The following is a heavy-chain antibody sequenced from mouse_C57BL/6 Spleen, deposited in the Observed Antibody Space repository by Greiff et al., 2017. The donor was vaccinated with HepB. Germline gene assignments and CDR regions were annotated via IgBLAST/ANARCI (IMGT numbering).Heavy chain of an antibody. Sequence: VQLQQSGAELVRPGASVTLSCKASGYTFTDYEMHWVKQTPVHGLEWIGAIDPETGGTAYNQKFKGKAILTADKSSSTAYMELRSLPSEDSAVYYWKRDGVYGNYDWFAYWGQGTLVTVAA. J-gene: IGHJ3*01. CDR1: GYTFTDYE. V-gene: IGHV1-15*01. CDR2: IDPETGGT. D-gene: IGHD2-1*01. CDR3: KRDGVYGNYDWFAY.